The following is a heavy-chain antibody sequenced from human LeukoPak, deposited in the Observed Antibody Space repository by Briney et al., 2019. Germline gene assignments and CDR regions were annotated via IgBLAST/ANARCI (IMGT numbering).Heavy chain of an antibody. CDR2: IGGASGTT. Sequence: GGSLRLSCAASGFIVSYYSMNWVRQAPGKGLQWVSYIGGASGTTYYADSVQGRFTISRDNAQNSLYLQMHSLRDEDTAVYYCVRAGVDTAMIFDFDYWGQGTLVTVSS. D-gene: IGHD5-18*01. J-gene: IGHJ4*02. CDR1: GFIVSYYS. V-gene: IGHV3-48*02. CDR3: VRAGVDTAMIFDFDY.